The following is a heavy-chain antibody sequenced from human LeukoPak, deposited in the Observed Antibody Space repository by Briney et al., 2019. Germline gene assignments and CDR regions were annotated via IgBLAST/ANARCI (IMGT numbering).Heavy chain of an antibody. D-gene: IGHD3-22*01. J-gene: IGHJ4*02. CDR2: IIPIFGTA. CDR3: ASTAGVVVITSYYFDY. Sequence: ASGKVSCKASGGTLSSYAISWVRQAPGQGVEWMGGIIPIFGTANYAQKFQGRVTITADESTSTAYMELSSLRSEDTAVYYCASTAGVVVITSYYFDYWGQGTLVTVSS. CDR1: GGTLSSYA. V-gene: IGHV1-69*13.